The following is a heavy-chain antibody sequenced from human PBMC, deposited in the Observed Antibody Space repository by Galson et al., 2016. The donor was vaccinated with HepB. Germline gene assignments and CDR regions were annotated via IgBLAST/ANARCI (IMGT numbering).Heavy chain of an antibody. CDR3: ARVIGGTLDALDT. J-gene: IGHJ3*02. D-gene: IGHD2-21*01. CDR2: INSDGGTI. CDR1: GFTVSNNY. V-gene: IGHV3-66*02. Sequence: SLRLSCAVSGFTVSNNYMSWVRQAPGKGLEFVSTINSDGGTIDYADSVKDRFTISRDNSKNTLYLQMNSLRAEDSAVYYCARVIGGTLDALDTWGQGTMVTVPS.